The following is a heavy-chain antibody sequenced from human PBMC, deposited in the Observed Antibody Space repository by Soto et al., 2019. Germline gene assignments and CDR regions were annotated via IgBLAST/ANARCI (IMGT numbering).Heavy chain of an antibody. J-gene: IGHJ3*02. D-gene: IGHD3-10*01. Sequence: GGSLRLSCAASGFTFMSYDMHWVRQATGKGLQWVSGIGPAGDTYYPGSVKGRFTISRENAKNSLYLQMNSLRAGDTAVYYCARGSGELGDAFDIWGQGTMVTVSS. V-gene: IGHV3-13*04. CDR2: IGPAGDT. CDR1: GFTFMSYD. CDR3: ARGSGELGDAFDI.